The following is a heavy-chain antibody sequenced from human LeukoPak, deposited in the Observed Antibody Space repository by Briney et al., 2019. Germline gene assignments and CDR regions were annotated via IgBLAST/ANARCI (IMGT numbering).Heavy chain of an antibody. CDR3: ATRGGYSYGLSLQYFDL. J-gene: IGHJ2*01. D-gene: IGHD5-18*01. V-gene: IGHV4-30-4*01. Sequence: SQTLSLICTVSGGSISSGDYYWCWIRQPPGKGLEWIGYIYYSGSTYYNPSLKSRVTIPVDTSKNQFSLKLSSVTAVDTAVYYCATRGGYSYGLSLQYFDLWGRGTLVTVSS. CDR2: IYYSGST. CDR1: GGSISSGDYY.